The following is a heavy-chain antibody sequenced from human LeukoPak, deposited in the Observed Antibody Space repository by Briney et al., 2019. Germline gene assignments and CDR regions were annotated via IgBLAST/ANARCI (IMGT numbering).Heavy chain of an antibody. CDR1: GFTFSNAW. CDR3: TTYPMVYAMNY. Sequence: RGSLRLSCGASGFTFSNAWMTWVRQAPGKGLEWVGRIKSKTDGGTTDYAAPVKGRFIISRDDSKDTLFLQMNSLKTEDTAVYYCTTYPMVYAMNYWGQGTLVTVSS. J-gene: IGHJ4*02. V-gene: IGHV3-15*01. CDR2: IKSKTDGGTT. D-gene: IGHD2-8*01.